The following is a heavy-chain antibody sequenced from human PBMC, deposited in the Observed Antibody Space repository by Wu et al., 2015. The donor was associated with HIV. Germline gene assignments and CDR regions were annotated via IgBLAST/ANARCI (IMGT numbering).Heavy chain of an antibody. Sequence: QVQLVQSGAEVKEAWVLSENLLQGFWIFVHHLLYTTGSDRPLDKGLSGWVRSIRTAAYTNYAQNFHGRVTMTRDTSTATAYVEMNNLKFDDTAVYYCVRDPILLRAAANPVFDSWGQGTLVTVSS. V-gene: IGHV1-2*02. CDR2: SIRTAAYT. CDR1: IFVHHLL. J-gene: IGHJ4*02. CDR3: VRDPILLRAAANPVFDS. D-gene: IGHD2-8*01.